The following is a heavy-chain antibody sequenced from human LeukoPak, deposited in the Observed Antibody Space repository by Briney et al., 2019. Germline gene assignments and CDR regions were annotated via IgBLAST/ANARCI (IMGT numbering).Heavy chain of an antibody. Sequence: ASVKVSCKASGYTFTGFYMHWVRQAPGQGLEWVGLINPHSGGTNYAQKFQGRVSMTRDTSISTAYMELSRLKSDDTAVYYCATERGIVGASVGFDYWGQGTLVTVSS. CDR2: INPHSGGT. CDR1: GYTFTGFY. CDR3: ATERGIVGASVGFDY. D-gene: IGHD1-26*01. J-gene: IGHJ4*02. V-gene: IGHV1-2*02.